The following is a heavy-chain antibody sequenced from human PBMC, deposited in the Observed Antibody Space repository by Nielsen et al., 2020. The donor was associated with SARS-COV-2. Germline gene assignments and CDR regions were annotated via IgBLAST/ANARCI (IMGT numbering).Heavy chain of an antibody. V-gene: IGHV3-74*01. Sequence: GGSLRLSCSASGFTFSSTWMDWVRQAPGQGLVWVSRINPSGSGTAYADSVKGRFAVSRDNAENTVVLQIHSLRVEDTAVYYCARDTRTVVVAASTQVDYWGQGTLVTVSS. CDR2: INPSGSGT. J-gene: IGHJ4*02. CDR1: GFTFSSTW. CDR3: ARDTRTVVVAASTQVDY. D-gene: IGHD2-15*01.